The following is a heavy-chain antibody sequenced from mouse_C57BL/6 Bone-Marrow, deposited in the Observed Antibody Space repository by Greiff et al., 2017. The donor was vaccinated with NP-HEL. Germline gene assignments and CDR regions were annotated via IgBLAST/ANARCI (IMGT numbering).Heavy chain of an antibody. CDR1: GYTFTSYW. D-gene: IGHD1-1*01. J-gene: IGHJ1*03. CDR2: INPSNGGT. CDR3: AGYYGSSYWYFDV. V-gene: IGHV1-53*01. Sequence: VKLQQPGTELVKPGASVKLSCKASGYTFTSYWMHWVKQRPGQGLEWIGNINPSNGGTNYNEKFKSKATLTVDKSSSTAYMQLSSLTSEDSAVYYCAGYYGSSYWYFDVWGTGTTVTVSS.